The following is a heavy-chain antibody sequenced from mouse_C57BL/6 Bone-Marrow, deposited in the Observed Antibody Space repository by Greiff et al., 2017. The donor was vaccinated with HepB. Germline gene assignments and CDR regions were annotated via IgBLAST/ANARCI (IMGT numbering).Heavy chain of an antibody. D-gene: IGHD2-3*01. CDR1: GYTFTSYW. J-gene: IGHJ4*01. V-gene: IGHV1-69*01. CDR2: IDPSDSYT. Sequence: VQLQQPGAELVMPGASVKLSCKASGYTFTSYWMHWVKQRPGQGLEWIGEIDPSDSYTNYNQKFKGKATLTVDKSSSTAYMQLSSLTSEDSAVYYCARRGPYDGDYGYAMDYWGEGTSVTVSS. CDR3: ARRGPYDGDYGYAMDY.